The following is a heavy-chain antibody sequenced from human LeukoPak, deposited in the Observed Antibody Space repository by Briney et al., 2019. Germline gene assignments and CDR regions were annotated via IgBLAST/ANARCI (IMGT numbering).Heavy chain of an antibody. Sequence: GGSLRLSCAASGFTFSSYAMHWVRQAPGKGLEWVGWINPNSGGTNYAQKFQGWVTMTRDTSISTAYMELSRLRSDDTAVYYCARGFVEFGEHAFDIWGQGTMVTVSS. J-gene: IGHJ3*02. V-gene: IGHV1-2*04. CDR3: ARGFVEFGEHAFDI. CDR1: GFTFSSYA. D-gene: IGHD3-10*01. CDR2: INPNSGGT.